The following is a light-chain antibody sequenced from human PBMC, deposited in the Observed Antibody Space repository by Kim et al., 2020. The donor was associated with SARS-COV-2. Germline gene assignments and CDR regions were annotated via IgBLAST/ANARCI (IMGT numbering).Light chain of an antibody. V-gene: IGKV1-39*01. CDR1: QSINNY. CDR3: QQSYFTPPT. Sequence: ASVGDRVTITCRGSQSINNYLNWYQQKPEKAPNRLIYSASSLQSGVSSRFSGSGSGTDFTLIISSLQPEDFATYYCQQSYFTPPTFGQGTKVDIK. CDR2: SAS. J-gene: IGKJ1*01.